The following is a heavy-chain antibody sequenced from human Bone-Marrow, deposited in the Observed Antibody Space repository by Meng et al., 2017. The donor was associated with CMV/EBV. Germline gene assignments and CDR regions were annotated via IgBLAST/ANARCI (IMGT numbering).Heavy chain of an antibody. J-gene: IGHJ6*02. CDR3: AKVVSIVVVPAGEDV. CDR2: ISGSGGST. V-gene: IGHV3-23*01. D-gene: IGHD2-2*01. CDR1: GFTFSSYA. Sequence: GGSLRLSCAASGFTFSSYAMSWVRQAPGKELEWVSAISGSGGSTYYADSVKGRFTISRDNSKNTLYLQMNSLRAEDTAVYYCAKVVSIVVVPAGEDVWGQGTTVTVSS.